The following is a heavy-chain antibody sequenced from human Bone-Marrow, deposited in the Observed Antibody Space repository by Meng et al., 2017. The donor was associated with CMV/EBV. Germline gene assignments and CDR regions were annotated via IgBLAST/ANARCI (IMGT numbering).Heavy chain of an antibody. D-gene: IGHD3-22*01. CDR3: TKLVGMIES. Sequence: EVQLLESGGGLVQPGGSLRLSCAVSGFTFSNYAMNWVRQAPGKGLEWVSLISSSGGTTYYADSVKGRFTISRDNSKNTLYLQMNSLRADDTAVYYCTKLVGMIESWGQGTLVTVSS. V-gene: IGHV3-23*01. CDR2: ISSSGGTT. CDR1: GFTFSNYA. J-gene: IGHJ4*02.